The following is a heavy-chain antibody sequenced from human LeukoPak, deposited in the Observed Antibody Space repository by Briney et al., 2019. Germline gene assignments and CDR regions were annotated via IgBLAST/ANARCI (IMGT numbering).Heavy chain of an antibody. CDR3: AKDHVGGSFSFDL. Sequence: GGSLRLSCAASGFTFSSYSMNWVRQAPGKALEWVSSLSSSSTYIFYADSVKGRFTISRDNSKNTLYLQMNSLRVEDTAVYYCAKDHVGGSFSFDLWGRGTLVTVSS. D-gene: IGHD1-26*01. CDR2: LSSSSTYI. V-gene: IGHV3-21*01. J-gene: IGHJ2*01. CDR1: GFTFSSYS.